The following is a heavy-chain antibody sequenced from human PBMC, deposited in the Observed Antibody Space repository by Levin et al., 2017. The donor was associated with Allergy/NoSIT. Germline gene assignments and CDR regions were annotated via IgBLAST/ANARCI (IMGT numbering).Heavy chain of an antibody. CDR1: GGSFSGYY. J-gene: IGHJ4*02. Sequence: SSETLSLTCAVYGGSFSGYYWSWIRQPPGKGLEWIGEINHSGSTNYNPSLKSRVTISVDTSKNQFSLKLSSVTAADTAVYYCARRSGSFDYWGQGTLVTVSS. CDR2: INHSGST. CDR3: ARRSGSFDY. D-gene: IGHD3-3*01. V-gene: IGHV4-34*01.